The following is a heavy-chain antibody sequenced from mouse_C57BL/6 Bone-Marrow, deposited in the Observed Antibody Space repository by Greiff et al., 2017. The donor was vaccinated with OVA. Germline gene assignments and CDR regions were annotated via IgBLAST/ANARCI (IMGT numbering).Heavy chain of an antibody. CDR1: GYTFTDYN. D-gene: IGHD1-1*01. J-gene: IGHJ3*01. CDR2: INPNNGGT. Sequence: VKLMESGPELVKPGASVKMSCKASGYTFTDYNMHWVKQSHGKSLEWIGYINPNNGGTSYNQKLKGKATLTVNKYSSTAYMELRSLTSEDSAVYYCARGVYGTWFAYWGQGTLVTVSA. CDR3: ARGVYGTWFAY. V-gene: IGHV1-22*01.